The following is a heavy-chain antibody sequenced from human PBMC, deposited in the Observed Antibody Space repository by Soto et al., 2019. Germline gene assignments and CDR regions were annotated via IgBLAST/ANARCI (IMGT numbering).Heavy chain of an antibody. CDR2: IIPIFGTT. Sequence: SVKVSCKASGGTFSSYAICWVRQAPGQGLEWMGVIIPIFGTTNYAQKFQGRVTITADKSTSTAYMELSSLRSEDTAVYYCAKAREGSSSLYYYYGMDVWG. CDR1: GGTFSSYA. V-gene: IGHV1-69*06. CDR3: AKAREGSSSLYYYYGMDV. J-gene: IGHJ6*02. D-gene: IGHD6-6*01.